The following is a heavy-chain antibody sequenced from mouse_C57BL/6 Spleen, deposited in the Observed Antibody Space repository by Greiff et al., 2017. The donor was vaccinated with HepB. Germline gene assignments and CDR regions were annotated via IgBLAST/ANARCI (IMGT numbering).Heavy chain of an antibody. CDR3: ARSHDGYYVNWYFDV. Sequence: QVQLKQPGAELVKPGASVKLSCKASGYTFTSYWMHWVKQRPGRGLEWIGRIDPNSGGTKYNEKFKSKATLTVDKPSSTAYMQLSSLTSEDSAVYYCARSHDGYYVNWYFDVWGTGTTVTVSS. CDR2: IDPNSGGT. D-gene: IGHD2-3*01. CDR1: GYTFTSYW. V-gene: IGHV1-72*01. J-gene: IGHJ1*03.